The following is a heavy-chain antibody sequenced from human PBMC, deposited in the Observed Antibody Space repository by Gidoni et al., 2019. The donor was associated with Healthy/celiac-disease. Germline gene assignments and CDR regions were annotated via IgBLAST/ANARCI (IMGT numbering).Heavy chain of an antibody. V-gene: IGHV4-61*02. J-gene: IGHJ4*02. CDR3: AGGYGSGSYLEY. Sequence: QVQLQESGPGLVKPSQTLSLTCTVSGGSISSGSYYWSWIRQPAGKGLEWIGRIYTSGSTNYNPSLKSRVTISVDTSKNQFSLKLSSVTAADTAVYYCAGGYGSGSYLEYWGQGTLVTVSS. CDR1: GGSISSGSYY. D-gene: IGHD3-10*01. CDR2: IYTSGST.